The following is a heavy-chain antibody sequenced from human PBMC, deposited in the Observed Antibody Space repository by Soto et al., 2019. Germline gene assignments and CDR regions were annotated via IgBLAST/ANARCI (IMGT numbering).Heavy chain of an antibody. Sequence: QMQLVQSGPEVKKPGTSVKVSCKASGFNFTSSAVPWVRQARGQRLELIGWIVVGSGNTNYAQKFQERVTITRDMSTSTAYMELSSLRSEDTAVYYCAAALHDYGDYVGFYFDYWGQGTLVTVSS. CDR3: AAALHDYGDYVGFYFDY. J-gene: IGHJ4*02. CDR1: GFNFTSSA. CDR2: IVVGSGNT. D-gene: IGHD4-17*01. V-gene: IGHV1-58*01.